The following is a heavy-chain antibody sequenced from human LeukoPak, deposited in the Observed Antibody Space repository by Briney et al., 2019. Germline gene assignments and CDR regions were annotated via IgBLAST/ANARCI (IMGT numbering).Heavy chain of an antibody. CDR2: ISSSSSYT. V-gene: IGHV3-21*01. D-gene: IGHD6-13*01. J-gene: IGHJ5*02. CDR1: GFTFSSYS. CDR3: ATLIAAAWSNWFDP. Sequence: GGSLRLSCAASGFTFSSYSMTWVRQAPGKGLEWVSSISSSSSYTHYADSVKGRFTISRDNARNSLYLQMNSLRAEDTAVYYCATLIAAAWSNWFDPWGQGTLVTVSS.